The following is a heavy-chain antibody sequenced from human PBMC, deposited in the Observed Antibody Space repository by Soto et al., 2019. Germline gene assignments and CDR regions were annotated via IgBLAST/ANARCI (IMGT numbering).Heavy chain of an antibody. D-gene: IGHD4-17*01. CDR1: GGTFSSYA. J-gene: IGHJ4*02. V-gene: IGHV1-69*13. Sequence: ASVKVSCKASGGTFSSYAISWVRQAPGQGLEWMGGIIPIFGTANYAQKFQGRVTITADESTSTAYMELSSLRSEDTAVYYCQCLRLTSPPPGYGDRRHYFDYWGQGTLVTVSS. CDR2: IIPIFGTA. CDR3: QCLRLTSPPPGYGDRRHYFDY.